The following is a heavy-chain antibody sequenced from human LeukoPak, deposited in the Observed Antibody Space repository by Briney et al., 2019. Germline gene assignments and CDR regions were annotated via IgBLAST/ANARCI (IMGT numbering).Heavy chain of an antibody. D-gene: IGHD2-2*02. CDR1: GYTFTRYG. CDR3: VRDGHRLYDYYYYYMDV. Sequence: ASVKVSCKASGYTFTRYGISWVRRAPGQRLEWMGWISAYNSHTNYTQKLQGRVTMTTDTSTSTAYMELRSLRSDDTAVYFCVRDGHRLYDYYYYYMDVWGKGTTVTVSS. J-gene: IGHJ6*03. CDR2: ISAYNSHT. V-gene: IGHV1-18*01.